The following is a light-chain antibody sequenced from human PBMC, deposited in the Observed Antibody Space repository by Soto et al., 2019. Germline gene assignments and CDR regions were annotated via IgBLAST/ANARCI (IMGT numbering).Light chain of an antibody. J-gene: IGKJ2*01. V-gene: IGKV1-5*03. CDR2: KAS. Sequence: DIQMTQSPSTLSASVGDRVTITCRVSQSISSWLAWYQQKPGKAPKLLIYKASSLESGVPSRFSGSGSGTDFTLTISSLQPDDFATYHCQQYNSYPYTFGQGTKLEIK. CDR1: QSISSW. CDR3: QQYNSYPYT.